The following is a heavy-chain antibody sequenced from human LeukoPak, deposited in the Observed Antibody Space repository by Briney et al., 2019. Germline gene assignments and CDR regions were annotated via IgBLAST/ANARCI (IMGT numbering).Heavy chain of an antibody. Sequence: PSETLSLTCSVSGGSISSYFWSWIWQPPGKGLEWIGYIYYSGSTNYNPSLKSRVTISVDTSKNQFSLKLSSVTAADTAVYYCARDQYYYDSSGYYVFDYWGQGTLVTVSS. V-gene: IGHV4-59*01. CDR2: IYYSGST. J-gene: IGHJ4*02. CDR3: ARDQYYYDSSGYYVFDY. CDR1: GGSISSYF. D-gene: IGHD3-22*01.